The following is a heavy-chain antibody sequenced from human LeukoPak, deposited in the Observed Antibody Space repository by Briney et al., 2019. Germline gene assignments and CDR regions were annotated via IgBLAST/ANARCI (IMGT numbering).Heavy chain of an antibody. CDR3: ARDEYDGSGYYYGDAFDI. V-gene: IGHV4-39*07. CDR1: GGSISSSGYY. Sequence: SETPSLTCTVSGGSISSSGYYWGWIRQPPGKGLEWIGSIYYSGSTYYNPPLKSRVTISVDTSKNQFSLKLSSLTAAATAVYYCARDEYDGSGYYYGDAFDIWGQGTMVTVSS. J-gene: IGHJ3*02. CDR2: IYYSGST. D-gene: IGHD3-22*01.